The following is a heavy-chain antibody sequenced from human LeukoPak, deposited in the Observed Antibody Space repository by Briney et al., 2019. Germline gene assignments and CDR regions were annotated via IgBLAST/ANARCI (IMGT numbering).Heavy chain of an antibody. CDR2: MNPDGSEK. CDR1: GLTFSNYA. Sequence: GGSLRLSCAASGLTFSNYAMTWVRQAPGKGLEWVGNMNPDGSEKFYVDSVRGRFTISRDNARSSVYLQMTSLRADDTAVYYCASARSTTWWKHVSIWFDPWGQGTLVTVSS. J-gene: IGHJ5*02. D-gene: IGHD2-15*01. V-gene: IGHV3-7*01. CDR3: ASARSTTWWKHVSIWFDP.